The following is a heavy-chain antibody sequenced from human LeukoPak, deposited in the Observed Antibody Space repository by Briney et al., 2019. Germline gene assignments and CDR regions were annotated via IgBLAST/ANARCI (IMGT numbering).Heavy chain of an antibody. J-gene: IGHJ4*02. CDR1: GFTFSSYA. CDR2: ISGSGYST. CDR3: ANSGDYVFLYYFDY. V-gene: IGHV3-23*01. Sequence: GGSLRLSCAASGFTFSSYAMTWVRQAPGKGLECVSGISGSGYSTYYADSVKGRFTISRDNSKNTLYLQMNSLRAEDTAVYYCANSGDYVFLYYFDYWGQGTLVTVSS. D-gene: IGHD2-21*02.